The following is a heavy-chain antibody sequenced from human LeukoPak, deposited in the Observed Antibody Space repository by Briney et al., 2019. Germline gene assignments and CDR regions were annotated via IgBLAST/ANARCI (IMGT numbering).Heavy chain of an antibody. Sequence: GGSLRLSCAASGFTFSSYAMSWVRQAPGKGLEWVSAISGSGGSTYYADSVKGRFTISRDNSKNTLYLQMNSLRAEDTAVYYCAKDGLIAATTSYYGMDVWGQGTTVTVSS. CDR2: ISGSGGST. CDR1: GFTFSSYA. V-gene: IGHV3-23*01. CDR3: AKDGLIAATTSYYGMDV. D-gene: IGHD6-13*01. J-gene: IGHJ6*02.